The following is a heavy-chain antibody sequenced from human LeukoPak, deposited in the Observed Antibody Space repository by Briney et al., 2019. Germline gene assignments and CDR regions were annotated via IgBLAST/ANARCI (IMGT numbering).Heavy chain of an antibody. D-gene: IGHD3-10*01. Sequence: GGSLRLSCAASGFTFSATAMHWVRQAPGKGLEWVSVISYDGSNKYYADSVKGRFTISRDNAKNSLYLQMNSLRAEDTAVYYCARIDYYGSGSYYLFWGKGTLVTVSS. J-gene: IGHJ4*02. V-gene: IGHV3-30*04. CDR2: ISYDGSNK. CDR1: GFTFSATA. CDR3: ARIDYYGSGSYYLF.